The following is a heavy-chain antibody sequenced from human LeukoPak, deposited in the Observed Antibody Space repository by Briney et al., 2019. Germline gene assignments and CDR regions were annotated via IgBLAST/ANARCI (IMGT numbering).Heavy chain of an antibody. CDR3: ATDTAGGSSYFDY. CDR1: GYTFTSYG. D-gene: IGHD2-15*01. V-gene: IGHV1-18*01. Sequence: ASVKVSCKASGYTFTSYGISWVRQAPGQGLERMGWINTYNGNTNYTQKLQGRVTITTDTSTSTAYMELRTLRSDDTAVYYCATDTAGGSSYFDYWGQGTLVTVSS. J-gene: IGHJ4*02. CDR2: INTYNGNT.